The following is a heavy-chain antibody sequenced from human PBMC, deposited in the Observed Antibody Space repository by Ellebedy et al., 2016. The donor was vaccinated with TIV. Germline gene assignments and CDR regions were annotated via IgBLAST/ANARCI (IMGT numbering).Heavy chain of an antibody. CDR1: GYTLTELS. CDR2: FDPEDGET. CDR3: ATFPAARFGELYWFDP. V-gene: IGHV1-24*01. J-gene: IGHJ5*02. Sequence: ASVKVSCXVSGYTLTELSMHWVRQAPGKGLEWMGGFDPEDGETIYAQKFQGRVTMTEDTSTDTACMELSSLRSEDTAVYYCATFPAARFGELYWFDPWGQGTLVTVSS. D-gene: IGHD3-10*01.